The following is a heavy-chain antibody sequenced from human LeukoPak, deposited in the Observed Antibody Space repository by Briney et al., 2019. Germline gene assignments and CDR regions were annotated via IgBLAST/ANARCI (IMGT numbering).Heavy chain of an antibody. V-gene: IGHV3-48*04. CDR3: ARFEVRGVTGGYYGMDV. CDR1: GFTFSSYS. CDR2: ISSSSSTI. D-gene: IGHD3-10*01. J-gene: IGHJ6*02. Sequence: GGSLRLSCAASGFTFSSYSMNWVRQAPGKGLEWVSYISSSSSTIYYADSVKGRFTISRDNAKNSLYLQMNSLRAEDTAVYYCARFEVRGVTGGYYGMDVWGQGTTVTVSS.